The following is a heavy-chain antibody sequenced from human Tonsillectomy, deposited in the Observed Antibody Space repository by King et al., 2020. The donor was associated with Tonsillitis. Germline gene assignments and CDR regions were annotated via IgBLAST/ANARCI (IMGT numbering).Heavy chain of an antibody. CDR2: IYYSGST. CDR3: ARDLTTLWGPYWYFDL. CDR1: GGSISSYY. J-gene: IGHJ2*01. V-gene: IGHV4-59*01. D-gene: IGHD4-17*01. Sequence: LQLQESGPGLVKPSETLSLTCTVSGGSISSYYWSWIRQPPGKGLEWIGYIYYSGSTNYNPSLKSRVTISVDTSKNQFSLKLSSVTAADTAVYYFARDLTTLWGPYWYFDLWGRGTLVTVSS.